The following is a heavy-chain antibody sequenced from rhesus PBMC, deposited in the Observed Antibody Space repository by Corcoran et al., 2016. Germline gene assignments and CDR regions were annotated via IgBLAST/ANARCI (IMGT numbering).Heavy chain of an antibody. CDR3: ARSGGWYYLDY. J-gene: IGHJ4*01. V-gene: IGHV4-80*01. Sequence: QVQLQESGPGLVKPSETMSLTCAVSGASISSPWWSWIRQPPGKGMEWLGEISGDSGKTKYNPSLKSRVTVSKDASKNQFSLKLTSVTAADTAVYYCARSGGWYYLDYWGQGALVAVSS. D-gene: IGHD6-31*01. CDR2: ISGDSGKT. CDR1: GASISSPW.